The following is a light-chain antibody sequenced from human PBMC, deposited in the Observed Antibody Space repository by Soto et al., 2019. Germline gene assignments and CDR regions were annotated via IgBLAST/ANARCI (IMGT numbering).Light chain of an antibody. Sequence: QSALTQPASVSGSPGQSITISCTGTSSDVGFYNYVSWYQQNPGKAPKLMIYEVRSRPSGVSNRFSGSKSGNTASLTISGLQAEDEADYYCSSFTNTDTLVFGTGTKLTVL. J-gene: IGLJ1*01. CDR1: SSDVGFYNY. V-gene: IGLV2-14*01. CDR3: SSFTNTDTLV. CDR2: EVR.